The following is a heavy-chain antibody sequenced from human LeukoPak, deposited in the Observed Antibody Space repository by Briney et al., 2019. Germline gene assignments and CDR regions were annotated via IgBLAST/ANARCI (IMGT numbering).Heavy chain of an antibody. CDR3: AKDGAWLRFDD. Sequence: GGSLRLSCAASGFTFSSYEMHWVRQAPGKGLEWVSGVSPSGDITYYADSVKGRFTISRDNSKNTVYLQMNNVRAEDTAVYYCAKDGAWLRFDDWGQGTLVTVSS. J-gene: IGHJ4*02. V-gene: IGHV3-23*01. CDR2: VSPSGDIT. CDR1: GFTFSSYE. D-gene: IGHD5-12*01.